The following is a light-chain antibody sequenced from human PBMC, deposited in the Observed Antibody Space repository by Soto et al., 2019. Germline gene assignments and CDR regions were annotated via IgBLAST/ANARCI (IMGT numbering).Light chain of an antibody. Sequence: EIVLTQSPATLSLSPGERATLSCRASRPVNIYLAWYQHKPGQAPRLLIYDAFNRATGIPARFSGSGSGTDFTLTISGLEPEDFAVYYCQQRNAWPLTFGGGTKVEIK. CDR3: QQRNAWPLT. J-gene: IGKJ4*01. CDR1: RPVNIY. CDR2: DAF. V-gene: IGKV3-11*01.